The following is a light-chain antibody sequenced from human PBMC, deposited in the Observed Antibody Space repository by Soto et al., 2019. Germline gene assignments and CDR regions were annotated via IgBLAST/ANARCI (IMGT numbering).Light chain of an antibody. J-gene: IGKJ1*01. V-gene: IGKV3-20*01. CDR2: GAS. CDR3: QQYGGSPWT. CDR1: QSVSNSY. Sequence: EIVLTQSPGTLSLSPGERATLSCRASQSVSNSYLAWYQQKPGQAPRLPIYGASSRATGIPDRFSGSGSGTDFALTISRLELEDFAVYHCQQYGGSPWTFGQGTKV.